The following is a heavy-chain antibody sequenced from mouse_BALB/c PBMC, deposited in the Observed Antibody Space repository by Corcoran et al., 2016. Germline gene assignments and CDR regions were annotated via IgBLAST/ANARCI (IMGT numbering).Heavy chain of an antibody. CDR2: IDPENGNT. D-gene: IGHD1-1*01. Sequence: EVQLQQSGAELVRPGALVKLSCKASGFNIKDYYMHWVKQRPEQGLEWIGWIDPENGNTIYDPKFQGKASITADTSSNTAYLQLSSLTSEDTAVYYCASHIYYYGSSWGQGTLVTVSA. CDR1: GFNIKDYY. V-gene: IGHV14-1*02. CDR3: ASHIYYYGSS. J-gene: IGHJ3*01.